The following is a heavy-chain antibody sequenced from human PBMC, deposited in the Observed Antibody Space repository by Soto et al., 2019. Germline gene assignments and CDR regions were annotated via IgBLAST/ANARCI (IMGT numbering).Heavy chain of an antibody. V-gene: IGHV4-39*01. Sequence: SETLSLTCTVSVDSFSGSSYYWGCIRQPPGKGLEWIGTIYYSGAAYYNPSLQSRVTISVDTSSNQFSMKLNSVTAADTAVYYCTAMLGQSLPRDWGQGTVVTVSS. CDR2: IYYSGAA. J-gene: IGHJ4*02. CDR3: TAMLGQSLPRD. CDR1: VDSFSGSSYY. D-gene: IGHD3-10*02.